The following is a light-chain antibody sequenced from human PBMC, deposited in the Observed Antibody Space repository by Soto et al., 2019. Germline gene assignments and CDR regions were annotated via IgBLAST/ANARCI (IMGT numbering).Light chain of an antibody. CDR1: SSDVGGYNY. V-gene: IGLV2-11*01. Sequence: QSALTQPRSVSGSPGQSVTISCTGTSSDVGGYNYVSWYQQHPGKAPKLMIYDVSKRPSGVPDRFSGSKSGNTASLTISGRQAEDEADYYCCSYVGSYTFDVFGTGTKLTVL. CDR2: DVS. CDR3: CSYVGSYTFDV. J-gene: IGLJ1*01.